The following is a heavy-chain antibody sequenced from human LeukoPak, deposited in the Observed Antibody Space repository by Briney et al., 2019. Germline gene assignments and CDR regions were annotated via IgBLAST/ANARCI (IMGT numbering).Heavy chain of an antibody. J-gene: IGHJ4*02. CDR2: ISPSGGEI. CDR3: ATYRQVLLPFES. CDR1: GFTFSNYD. V-gene: IGHV3-23*01. Sequence: GGTLRLSCAASGFTFSNYDMSWVRQAPGKGLEWVSSISPSGGEIHYADSVRGRFTISRDNSKSTLSLQMNSLRAEDTAIYYCATYRQVLLPFESWGQGTLVTVSS. D-gene: IGHD2-8*02.